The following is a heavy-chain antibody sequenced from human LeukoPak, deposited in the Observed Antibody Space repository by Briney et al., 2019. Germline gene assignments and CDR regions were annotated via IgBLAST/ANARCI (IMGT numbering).Heavy chain of an antibody. CDR1: GGSVSSNSNY. J-gene: IGHJ4*02. Sequence: SETLSLTCTVSGGSVSSNSNYCSWIRQPPGKGLEWIWYNTYFGSASYNPSLKSRVTISVDTSKNQFSLKLSSVTAADTAVYYCARHWNWGFDYWGQGTLVTVSS. V-gene: IGHV4-61*01. CDR3: ARHWNWGFDY. CDR2: NTYFGSA. D-gene: IGHD7-27*01.